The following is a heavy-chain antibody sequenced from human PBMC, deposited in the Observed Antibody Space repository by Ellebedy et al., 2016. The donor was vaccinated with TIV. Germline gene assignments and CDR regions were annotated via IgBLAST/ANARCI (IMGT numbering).Heavy chain of an antibody. CDR2: ISYDGSDK. Sequence: PGGSLRLSCAASGFTFRSYGMHWVRQAPGRGLEWLAVISYDGSDKSYGDSVKGRFTISRDNSKSTLYLQVNSLRAEDTAVYYCAKDTTVTGYYFDYWGQGTLVTVSS. CDR1: GFTFRSYG. CDR3: AKDTTVTGYYFDY. J-gene: IGHJ4*02. V-gene: IGHV3-30*18. D-gene: IGHD4-11*01.